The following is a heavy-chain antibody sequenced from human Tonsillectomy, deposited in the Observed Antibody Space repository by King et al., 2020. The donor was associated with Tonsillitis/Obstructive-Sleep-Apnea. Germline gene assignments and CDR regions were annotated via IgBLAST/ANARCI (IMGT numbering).Heavy chain of an antibody. D-gene: IGHD2/OR15-2a*01. Sequence: VQLVESGAEVKKPGESLKISCKGSGYRFSSYWIAWVRQTPGKGLEWMGIIYPGDSDTRYSPSFQGQVTISANQSINTAYLQWSSLKASDTAMYYCARHDHGSSMVDPWGQGTLVTVSS. CDR3: ARHDHGSSMVDP. CDR2: IYPGDSDT. CDR1: GYRFSSYW. J-gene: IGHJ5*02. V-gene: IGHV5-51*01.